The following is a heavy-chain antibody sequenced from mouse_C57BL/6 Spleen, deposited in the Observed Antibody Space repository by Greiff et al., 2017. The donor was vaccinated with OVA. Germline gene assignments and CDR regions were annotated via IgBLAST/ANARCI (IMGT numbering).Heavy chain of an antibody. V-gene: IGHV6-3*01. CDR1: GFTFSNYW. CDR2: IRLKSDNYAT. D-gene: IGHD2-12*01. Sequence: EVQLQESGGGLVQPGGSMKLSCVASGFTFSNYWMNWVRQSPEKGLEWVAQIRLKSDNYATHYAESVKGRFTISRDDSKSSVYLQMNNLRAEDTGIYYCTATIRGYWGQGTTLTVSS. J-gene: IGHJ2*01. CDR3: TATIRGY.